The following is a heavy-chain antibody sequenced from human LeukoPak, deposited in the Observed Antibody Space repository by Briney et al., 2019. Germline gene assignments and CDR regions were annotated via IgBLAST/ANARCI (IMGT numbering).Heavy chain of an antibody. CDR2: VNPSGGST. CDR1: GYTFTSYY. V-gene: IGHV1-46*01. D-gene: IGHD3-9*01. J-gene: IGHJ5*02. CDR3: ARAALTTEFDP. Sequence: GASVKVSCKASGYTFTSYYMHWVRQAPGQGLEWMGIVNPSGGSTSYAQKFQGRVTMTRDTSTSTVYMELSSLRSEDTAVYYCARAALTTEFDPWGQGTLVTVSS.